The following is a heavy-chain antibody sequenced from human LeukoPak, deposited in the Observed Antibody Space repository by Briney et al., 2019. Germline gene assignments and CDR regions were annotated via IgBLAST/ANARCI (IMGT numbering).Heavy chain of an antibody. J-gene: IGHJ4*02. V-gene: IGHV3-66*01. D-gene: IGHD1-7*01. CDR2: IYSAGST. CDR3: ARWEIRGTAHQLDY. CDR1: RFTGSSNY. Sequence: GGSLRLSCAASRFTGSSNYMSWVRQAPGKGLEWVSLIYSAGSTYYADSVKGRFTISRDNSKNTLYLQVNSLRAEDTAVYYCARWEIRGTAHQLDYWGQGTLVTVSS.